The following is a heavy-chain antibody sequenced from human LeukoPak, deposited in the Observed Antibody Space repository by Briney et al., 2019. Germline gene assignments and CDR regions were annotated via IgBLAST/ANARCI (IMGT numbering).Heavy chain of an antibody. CDR2: VNPNNGGT. CDR3: AISAEGYYMDV. D-gene: IGHD6-13*01. J-gene: IGHJ6*03. V-gene: IGHV1-2*02. Sequence: ASVKVSCKASGYTFTGYFMQWVRQAHGQGLEWMGWVNPNNGGTNYAQKFQGRVTMTRDTSISTAYMELSRLRSDDTAVYYCAISAEGYYMDVWGKGTTVTVSS. CDR1: GYTFTGYF.